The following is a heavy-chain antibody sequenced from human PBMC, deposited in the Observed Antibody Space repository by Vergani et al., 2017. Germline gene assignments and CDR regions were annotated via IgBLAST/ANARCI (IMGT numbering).Heavy chain of an antibody. CDR3: AGWANWNYVGSGYYIDV. V-gene: IGHV3-21*01. CDR1: AFTFSSYS. D-gene: IGHD1-7*01. CDR2: ITSSGSYG. Sequence: EVQLVESGGGLVKPGGSLRLSCAASAFTFSSYSMNWVRQAPGKGLEWVSSITSSGSYGYYADSVKGRFTISRDNAKNSLYLQMNSLRAEDTAVYYCAGWANWNYVGSGYYIDVWGKGTTVTVSS. J-gene: IGHJ6*03.